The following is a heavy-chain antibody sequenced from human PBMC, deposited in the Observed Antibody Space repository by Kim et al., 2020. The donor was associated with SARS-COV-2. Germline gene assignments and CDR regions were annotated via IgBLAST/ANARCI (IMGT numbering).Heavy chain of an antibody. CDR1: GFTFSSYS. Sequence: GGSLRLSCAASGFTFSSYSMNWVRQAPGRGLEWLSYISSNSSIVYYADSVKGRFIISRDNGKNSLYLQMNSLRDEDTAVYYCAKLKNYYFDYWGQGNLVTVYS. CDR2: ISSNSSIV. V-gene: IGHV3-48*02. D-gene: IGHD1-7*01. CDR3: AKLKNYYFDY. J-gene: IGHJ4*02.